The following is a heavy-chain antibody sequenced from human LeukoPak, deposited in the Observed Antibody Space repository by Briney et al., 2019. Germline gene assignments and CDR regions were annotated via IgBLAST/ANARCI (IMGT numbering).Heavy chain of an antibody. Sequence: GGSLRLSCAASGFTFSGYAMSWVRQAPGKGLEWVSTISGSGGSTYYADSVKGRFTISRDNSKNTLYLQMNSLRAEDTAVYYCAKDRQYTSGWYYFDYWGQGTLVTVSS. J-gene: IGHJ4*02. CDR3: AKDRQYTSGWYYFDY. V-gene: IGHV3-23*01. D-gene: IGHD6-19*01. CDR2: ISGSGGST. CDR1: GFTFSGYA.